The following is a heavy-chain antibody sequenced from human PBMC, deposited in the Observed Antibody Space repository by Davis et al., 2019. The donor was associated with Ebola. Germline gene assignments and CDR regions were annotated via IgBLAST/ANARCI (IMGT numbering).Heavy chain of an antibody. J-gene: IGHJ4*02. V-gene: IGHV3-74*01. D-gene: IGHD2-21*02. CDR2: INSDGSST. CDR1: GFTVSSNY. CDR3: QARELLSLDFDY. Sequence: HTGGSLRLSCAASGFTVSSNYMSWVRQAPGKGLVWVSRINSDGSSTSYADSVKGRFTVSRDNSKNTLFLQMNSLRAEDTAVYYCQARELLSLDFDYWGQGTLVTVSS.